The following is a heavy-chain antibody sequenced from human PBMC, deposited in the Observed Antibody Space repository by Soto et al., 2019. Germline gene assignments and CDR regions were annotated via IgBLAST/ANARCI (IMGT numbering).Heavy chain of an antibody. CDR2: INPNSGGT. CDR1: GYTFTGYY. Sequence: ASVTVSCQTSGYTFTGYYMHWVRQAPGQGLEWMGWINPNSGGTNYAQKFQGWVTMTRDTSISTAYMELSRLRSDDTAVYYCARARGVSREIFGVVIPASSGYYYYGMDVWGQGTTVTVSS. D-gene: IGHD3-3*01. V-gene: IGHV1-2*04. J-gene: IGHJ6*02. CDR3: ARARGVSREIFGVVIPASSGYYYYGMDV.